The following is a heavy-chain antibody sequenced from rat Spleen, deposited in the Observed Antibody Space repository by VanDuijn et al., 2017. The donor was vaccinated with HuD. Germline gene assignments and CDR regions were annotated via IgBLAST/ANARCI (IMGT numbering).Heavy chain of an antibody. Sequence: VQLVESGGGLVQPGRSLKLSCAASGFTFSNYGMHWIRQAPTKGLEWMGRMNYNGDTSYNSALKSRLSISRDTSKNQVFLKMNSLQTDDTGTYYCTIHPRYWGQGVMVTVSS. CDR1: GFTFSNYG. D-gene: IGHD3-1*01. CDR2: MNYNGDT. V-gene: IGHV2-63*01. CDR3: TIHPRY. J-gene: IGHJ2*01.